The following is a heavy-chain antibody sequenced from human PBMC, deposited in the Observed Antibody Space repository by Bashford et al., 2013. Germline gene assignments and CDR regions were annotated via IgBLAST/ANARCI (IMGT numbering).Heavy chain of an antibody. CDR3: ARLGDSSGWNDFDY. V-gene: IGHV4-59*08. CDR2: VYYSGST. Sequence: SETLSLTCTVSGGSISSYYWSWIRQPPGKGLEWIGYVYYSGSTNYNPSLKSRVTISVDKSKNQFSLKLSSVTAADTAVYYCARLGDSSGWNDFDYVGPGNPGHRLL. D-gene: IGHD6-19*01. CDR1: GGSISSYY. J-gene: IGHJ4*02.